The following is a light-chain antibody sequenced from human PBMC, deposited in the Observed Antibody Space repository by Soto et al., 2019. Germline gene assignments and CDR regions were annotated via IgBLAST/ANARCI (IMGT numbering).Light chain of an antibody. V-gene: IGKV3-11*01. CDR2: GAS. J-gene: IGKJ4*01. CDR3: QQRSNWPPEIS. Sequence: EIVFTQSPATLSLSPGERATLSCRASGSVSSSLAWYQQKPGQAPRLLLFGASNRATGIPAKFSGSGSGTDFTLTISSLEPEDFAVYYCQQRSNWPPEISFGGGTKVDIK. CDR1: GSVSSS.